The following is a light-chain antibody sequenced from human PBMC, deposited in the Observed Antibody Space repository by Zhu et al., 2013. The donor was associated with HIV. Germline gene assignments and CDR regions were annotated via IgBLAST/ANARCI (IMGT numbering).Light chain of an antibody. Sequence: DIQMTQSPSTLSASVGDRVTITCRASQSISSWLAWYQQKPGKVPKLLLSGASTLQSGVPSRFSGSGSGTDFTLTISRVEPEDFAVYYCQQYGGSPLTFGGGTTVEIK. J-gene: IGKJ4*01. CDR3: QQYGGSPLT. CDR2: GAS. V-gene: IGKV1-27*01. CDR1: QSISSW.